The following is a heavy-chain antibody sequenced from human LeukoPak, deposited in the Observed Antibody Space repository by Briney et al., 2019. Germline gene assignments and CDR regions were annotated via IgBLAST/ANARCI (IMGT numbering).Heavy chain of an antibody. CDR3: ARARTTYYYDSSGYYYAAFDI. Sequence: GGSLRLSCAASGFTFSSYWMSWVRQAPGKGLEWVANIKQDGSEKYYVDSVKGRFTIPRDNAKNSLYLQMNSLRAEDTAVYYCARARTTYYYDSSGYYYAAFDIWGQGTMVTVSS. CDR2: IKQDGSEK. J-gene: IGHJ3*02. V-gene: IGHV3-7*01. D-gene: IGHD3-22*01. CDR1: GFTFSSYW.